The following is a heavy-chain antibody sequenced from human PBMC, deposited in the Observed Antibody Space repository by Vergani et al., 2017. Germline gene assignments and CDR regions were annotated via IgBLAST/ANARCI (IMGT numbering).Heavy chain of an antibody. CDR2: IYYSGST. D-gene: IGHD4-17*01. Sequence: QVQLQDSGPGLVKPSETLSLTCTVSGGSISSYYWSWIRQPPGKGLEWIGYIYYSGSTNYNPSLKSRVTISVDTSKNQFSLKLSSVTAADTAVYYCARDYGDYALAYFQHWGQGTLVTVSS. CDR1: GGSISSYY. V-gene: IGHV4-59*08. CDR3: ARDYGDYALAYFQH. J-gene: IGHJ1*01.